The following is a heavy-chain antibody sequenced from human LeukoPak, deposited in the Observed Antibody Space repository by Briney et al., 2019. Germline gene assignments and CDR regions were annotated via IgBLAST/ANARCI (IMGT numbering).Heavy chain of an antibody. V-gene: IGHV4-34*01. D-gene: IGHD5-18*01. Sequence: PSETLSLTCAVYGGSFSGYYWSWIRQPPGEGLEWIGEVNHSGSTNYNPSLKSRVTISVDTSKNPFSLELSSVTAADTAVYYCARVPSGDTAMENDYWGQGTLVTVSS. CDR3: ARVPSGDTAMENDY. CDR1: GGSFSGYY. CDR2: VNHSGST. J-gene: IGHJ4*02.